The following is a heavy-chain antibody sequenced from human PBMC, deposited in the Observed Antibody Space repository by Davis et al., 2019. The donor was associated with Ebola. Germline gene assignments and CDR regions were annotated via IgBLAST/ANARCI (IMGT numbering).Heavy chain of an antibody. D-gene: IGHD4-17*01. V-gene: IGHV4-59*06. CDR2: IYYSGST. J-gene: IGHJ4*02. CDR1: GGSISSYY. Sequence: PSETLSLTCTVSGGSISSYYWSWIRQHPGKGLEWIGYIYYSGSTYYNPSLKSRVTISVDTSKNQFSLKLSSVTAADTAVYYCARAGVDYGAGGYFDYWGQGTLVTVSS. CDR3: ARAGVDYGAGGYFDY.